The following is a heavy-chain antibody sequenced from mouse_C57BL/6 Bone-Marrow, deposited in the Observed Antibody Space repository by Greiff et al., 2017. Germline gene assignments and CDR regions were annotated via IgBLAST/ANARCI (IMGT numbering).Heavy chain of an antibody. J-gene: IGHJ4*01. Sequence: QVQLQQSGAELVRPGASVKLSCKASGYTFTDYYINWVKQRPGQGLEWIARIYPGSGNTYYNEKFKGKATLTAEKSSSTAYMQLSSLPSEDSAVYCCAAIYYDYDDAMDYWGQGTSVTVSA. CDR1: GYTFTDYY. V-gene: IGHV1-76*01. CDR3: AAIYYDYDDAMDY. D-gene: IGHD2-4*01. CDR2: IYPGSGNT.